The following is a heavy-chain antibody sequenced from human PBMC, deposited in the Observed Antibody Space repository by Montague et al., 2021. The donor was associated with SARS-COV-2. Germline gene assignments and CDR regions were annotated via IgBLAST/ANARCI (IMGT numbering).Heavy chain of an antibody. CDR2: IYWDDDK. D-gene: IGHD1-1*01. CDR3: AHRRGRRLSDAFDL. Sequence: PALVKPTQTLTLTCTFSGFSLSTSGVGVGWIRQPPGKALEWLALIYWDDDKRYSPSLKSRLTITKDTSKNQVVLTVTNMDPVDTATYYCAHRRGRRLSDAFDLWGQGTMVTVSS. CDR1: GFSLSTSGVG. J-gene: IGHJ3*01. V-gene: IGHV2-5*02.